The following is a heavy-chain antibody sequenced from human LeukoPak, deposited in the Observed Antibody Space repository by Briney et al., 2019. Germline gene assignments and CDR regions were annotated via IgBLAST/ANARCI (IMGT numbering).Heavy chain of an antibody. CDR1: GFTFSSYA. CDR3: AKGHYYDSSGTAIDY. V-gene: IGHV3-23*01. D-gene: IGHD3-22*01. Sequence: GGSLRLSCAASGFTFSSYAMSWVRRAPGKGLEWVSAISGSGGSTYYADSVKGRFTISRDNSKNTLYLQMNSLRAEDTAVYYCAKGHYYDSSGTAIDYWGQGTLVTVSS. J-gene: IGHJ4*02. CDR2: ISGSGGST.